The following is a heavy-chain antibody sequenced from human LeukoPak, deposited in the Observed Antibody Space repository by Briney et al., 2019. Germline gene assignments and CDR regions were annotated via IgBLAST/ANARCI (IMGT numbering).Heavy chain of an antibody. Sequence: GGSLRLSCAASGFTFSTYAMHWVRQAPGKGLEWVAVISYDGSSKYYADSVKGRFTISRDSSKNTLYLQMNSLRAEDTAVYYCARLLYYDSSGWGQGTLVTVSS. D-gene: IGHD3-22*01. J-gene: IGHJ4*02. CDR3: ARLLYYDSSG. CDR2: ISYDGSSK. CDR1: GFTFSTYA. V-gene: IGHV3-30*04.